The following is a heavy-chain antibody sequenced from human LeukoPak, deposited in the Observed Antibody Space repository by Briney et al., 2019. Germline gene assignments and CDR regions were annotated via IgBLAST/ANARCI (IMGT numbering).Heavy chain of an antibody. CDR3: ARGTNYGDYFVGDAFDV. D-gene: IGHD4-17*01. J-gene: IGHJ3*01. CDR1: GYTFKTYA. CDR2: INTGNGNT. V-gene: IGHV1-3*04. Sequence: ASVKVSCKASGYTFKTYAIQWVRQAPGQSLEWMGWINTGNGNTKYSQKFQGRVTITRDTSASTAYMDLSSLRSEDTAVYYCARGTNYGDYFVGDAFDVWGQGTMVTVSS.